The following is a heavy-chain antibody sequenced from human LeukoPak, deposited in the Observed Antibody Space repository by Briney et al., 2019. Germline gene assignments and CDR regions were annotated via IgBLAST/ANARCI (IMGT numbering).Heavy chain of an antibody. V-gene: IGHV3-30*18. CDR3: ANLGIRLDAFDI. CDR1: GFTFSSYG. CDR2: ISYDGSNK. D-gene: IGHD3-16*01. Sequence: GGSLRLSCAASGFTFSSYGMHWVRQAPGKGLEWVAVISYDGSNKYYADSVKGRFTISRDNSKNTLYLQMNSLRAEDTAVYYCANLGIRLDAFDIWGQGTMVTVSS. J-gene: IGHJ3*02.